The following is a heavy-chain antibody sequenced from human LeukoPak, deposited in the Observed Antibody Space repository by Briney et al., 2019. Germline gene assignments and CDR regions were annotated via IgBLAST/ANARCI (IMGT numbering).Heavy chain of an antibody. V-gene: IGHV1-69*01. CDR1: GGTFISYA. CDR3: ARADCGGDCRDPYYYYGMDV. CDR2: IIPIFGTA. J-gene: IGHJ6*02. D-gene: IGHD2-21*02. Sequence: SVKVSCKASGGTFISYAISWVRQAPGQGLEWMGGIIPIFGTANYAQKFQGRVTITADESTSTAYMELSSLRSEDTAVYYCARADCGGDCRDPYYYYGMDVWGQGTTVTVSS.